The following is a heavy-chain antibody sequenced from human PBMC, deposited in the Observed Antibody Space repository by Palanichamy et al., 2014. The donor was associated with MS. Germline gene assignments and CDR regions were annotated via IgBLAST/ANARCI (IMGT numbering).Heavy chain of an antibody. CDR3: ARGVWFRESDPDYYYHYMDV. Sequence: QVQLQESGPGLVEPSETLSLTCTVSGGSVSSGGYYWNWIRQPPGKGLEWIGYIYYTGNTNYNPSLKSRVTISVDTSKNLFSLKLSSVTAADTAVYFCARGVWFRESDPDYYYHYMDVWGKGTTVTVSS. V-gene: IGHV4-61*08. CDR1: GGSVSSGGYY. CDR2: IYYTGNT. D-gene: IGHD3-10*01. J-gene: IGHJ6*03.